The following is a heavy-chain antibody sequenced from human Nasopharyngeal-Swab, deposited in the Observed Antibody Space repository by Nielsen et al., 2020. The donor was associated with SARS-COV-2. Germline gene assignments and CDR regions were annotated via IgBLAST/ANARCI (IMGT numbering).Heavy chain of an antibody. CDR2: ISWNSGTI. CDR3: ARDNSYYYDSSGYPYYYYYYMDV. J-gene: IGHJ6*03. Sequence: SLKISCVASGFTFDEYAMHWVRQAQGKGLEWVSGISWNSGTIAYADSVRGRFTISRDNSKNTLYLQMNSLRAEDTAVYYCARDNSYYYDSSGYPYYYYYYMDVWGKGTTVTVSS. CDR1: GFTFDEYA. V-gene: IGHV3-9*01. D-gene: IGHD3-22*01.